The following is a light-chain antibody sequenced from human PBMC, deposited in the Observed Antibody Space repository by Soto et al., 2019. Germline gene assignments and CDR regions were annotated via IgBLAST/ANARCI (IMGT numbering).Light chain of an antibody. CDR3: QQYNSQRT. Sequence: DIQMTQSPSTLSASVGDRVTITCRASQYISSWLAWYKQKPGKAPKLLIYKASSLESGVPSRFSGSGSGTEFTLPISSLQPDDFSTYYCQQYNSQRTFGEGTKVEI. CDR1: QYISSW. J-gene: IGKJ1*01. CDR2: KAS. V-gene: IGKV1-5*03.